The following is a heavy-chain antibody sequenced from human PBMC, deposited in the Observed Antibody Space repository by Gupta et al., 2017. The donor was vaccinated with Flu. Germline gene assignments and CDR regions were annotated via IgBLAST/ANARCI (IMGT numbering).Heavy chain of an antibody. Sequence: EVQLVESGGDVVQPGGSLRLSCTGSGFIFSSYWMHWVRQAPGKGPVWVSRINSDGSAARYVDSVKGRFTISRDNAKNTVYLQMSSLRAEDTAVYYCTRVLNTTVTSTGRETFDVWGPGTLVIVSS. CDR2: INSDGSAA. CDR1: GFIFSSYW. J-gene: IGHJ3*01. V-gene: IGHV3-74*01. D-gene: IGHD2-21*02. CDR3: TRVLNTTVTSTGRETFDV.